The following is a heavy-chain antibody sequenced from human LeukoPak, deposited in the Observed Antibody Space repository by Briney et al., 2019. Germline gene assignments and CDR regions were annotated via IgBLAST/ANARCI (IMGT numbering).Heavy chain of an antibody. V-gene: IGHV5-51*01. Sequence: GESLKISCKGSGYSFTSYWIGWVRQMPGKGLEWMGIIYPGDSETRYSPSFQGQVTISADKSISTAYLQWSSLKASDTAMYYCARIVGARAPNWGFDYWGQGTLVTVSS. CDR2: IYPGDSET. D-gene: IGHD1-26*01. J-gene: IGHJ4*02. CDR1: GYSFTSYW. CDR3: ARIVGARAPNWGFDY.